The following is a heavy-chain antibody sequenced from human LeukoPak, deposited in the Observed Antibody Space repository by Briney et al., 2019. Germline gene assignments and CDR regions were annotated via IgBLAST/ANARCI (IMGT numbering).Heavy chain of an antibody. CDR2: IRYDGSNK. CDR3: AKPHFDD. CDR1: GFTFSSYG. Sequence: SGGSLRLSCAASGFTFSSYGMHWVRQAPGKGLEWVAFIRYDGSNKYYADSVKGRFTISRDNAKNSLYLQMNSLRAEDTAVYYCAKPHFDDWGQGTLVTVSS. J-gene: IGHJ4*02. V-gene: IGHV3-30*02.